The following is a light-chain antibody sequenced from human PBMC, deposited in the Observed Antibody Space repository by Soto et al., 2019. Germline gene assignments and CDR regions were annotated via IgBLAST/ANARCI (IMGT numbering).Light chain of an antibody. V-gene: IGLV2-11*01. CDR2: DVT. CDR1: SSDVGGYDY. CDR3: CSFAGSFFWV. Sequence: QSALTQPRSVSGSPGQSVTISCTGTSSDVGGYDYVSWYQQHPGEVPKLMIYDVTKRPSGVPGRFSGSKSGNTASLTISGLQTEDEADYYCCSFAGSFFWVFGGGTQLTVL. J-gene: IGLJ3*02.